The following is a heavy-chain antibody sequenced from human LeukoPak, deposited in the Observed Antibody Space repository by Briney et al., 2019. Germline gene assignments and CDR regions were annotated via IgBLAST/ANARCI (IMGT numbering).Heavy chain of an antibody. Sequence: PSETLSLTCAVYGGSFSGYYWSWIRQPPGKGLEWIGEINHSGSTNYNPSLKSRVTISVDTSKNQFSLKLSSVTAADTAVYYCAKSGRVVPAAIDYWGQGTLVTVSS. CDR3: AKSGRVVPAAIDY. J-gene: IGHJ4*02. CDR2: INHSGST. V-gene: IGHV4-34*01. CDR1: GGSFSGYY. D-gene: IGHD2-2*01.